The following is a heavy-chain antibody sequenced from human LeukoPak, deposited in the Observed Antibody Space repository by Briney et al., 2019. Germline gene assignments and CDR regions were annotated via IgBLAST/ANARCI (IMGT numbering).Heavy chain of an antibody. Sequence: GESLKISCKGSGYSFTSYWTSWVRQMPGKGLEWMGRIDPSDSYTNYSPSFQGHVTISADKSISTAYLQWSSLKASDTAMYYCAREGPIVVVPAAMGSSNWFDPWGQGTLVTVSS. CDR3: AREGPIVVVPAAMGSSNWFDP. D-gene: IGHD2-2*01. CDR1: GYSFTSYW. J-gene: IGHJ5*02. CDR2: IDPSDSYT. V-gene: IGHV5-10-1*01.